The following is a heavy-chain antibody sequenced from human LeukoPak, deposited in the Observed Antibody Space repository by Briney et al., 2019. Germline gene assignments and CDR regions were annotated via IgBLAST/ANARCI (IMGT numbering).Heavy chain of an antibody. D-gene: IGHD2-2*01. CDR2: IIPILGIA. CDR1: GGTFSGYT. J-gene: IGHJ6*03. Sequence: SVKVSCKASGGTFSGYTISWVRQAPGQGLEWMGRIIPILGIANYAQKFQGRVTITADKSTSTAYMELSSLGSEDTAVYYCAIVPAAPTTYYYYYMDVWGKGTTVTVSS. CDR3: AIVPAAPTTYYYYYMDV. V-gene: IGHV1-69*02.